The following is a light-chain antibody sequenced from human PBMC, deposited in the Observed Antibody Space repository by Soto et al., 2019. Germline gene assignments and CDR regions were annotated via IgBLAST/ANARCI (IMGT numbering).Light chain of an antibody. J-gene: IGKJ5*01. Sequence: EIVLTQSPGTLSLSPGERATLPCRASQSVSSSYLAWYQQKPGQAPRLLIYGASSRATGIPDRFSGGGSGTDFTLTISGLEPEDFAVYHCQHYGDSPTFGQGTRLEIK. CDR1: QSVSSSY. CDR2: GAS. V-gene: IGKV3-20*01. CDR3: QHYGDSPT.